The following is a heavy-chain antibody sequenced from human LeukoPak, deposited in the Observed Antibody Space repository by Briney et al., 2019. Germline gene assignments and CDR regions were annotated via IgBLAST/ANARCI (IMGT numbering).Heavy chain of an antibody. J-gene: IGHJ4*02. CDR3: ARDSDHTSMLFKGFDY. CDR1: GGSISSYY. Sequence: SETLSLTCTVSGGSISSYYWSWIRQPAGKGLEWIGRIYTSGSTNYNPSLKSRVTMSVDTFKNQFSLELSSVTAADTAVYYCARDSDHTSMLFKGFDYWGQGTLVTVSS. V-gene: IGHV4-4*07. CDR2: IYTSGST. D-gene: IGHD5-18*01.